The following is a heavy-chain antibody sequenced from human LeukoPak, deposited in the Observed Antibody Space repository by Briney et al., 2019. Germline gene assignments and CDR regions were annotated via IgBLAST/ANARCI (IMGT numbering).Heavy chain of an antibody. Sequence: GGSLRLSCAASGFTFSSYAMSWVRQAPGKGLEWVSAICGSGGSKYYADSVKGRFTISRDNSKNSLFLQMTSLRAGDTAVYYCVRDKEGVGATRLDYWGQGTLVTVSS. CDR3: VRDKEGVGATRLDY. CDR1: GFTFSSYA. J-gene: IGHJ4*02. D-gene: IGHD1-26*01. CDR2: ICGSGGSK. V-gene: IGHV3-23*01.